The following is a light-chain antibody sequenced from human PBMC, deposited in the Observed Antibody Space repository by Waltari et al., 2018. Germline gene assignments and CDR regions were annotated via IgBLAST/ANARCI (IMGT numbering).Light chain of an antibody. J-gene: IGLJ3*02. CDR3: QSYDSSLSGSV. V-gene: IGLV1-40*01. Sequence: QSVLTPPPSGSGAPGQRVTISCTGSSSTIGAGYDVHWYQQLPGTAPKLLINGNNNRPSGVPERFSASKSGTSASLAITGLQAEDEADYYCQSYDSSLSGSVFGGGTKLTVL. CDR1: SSTIGAGYD. CDR2: GNN.